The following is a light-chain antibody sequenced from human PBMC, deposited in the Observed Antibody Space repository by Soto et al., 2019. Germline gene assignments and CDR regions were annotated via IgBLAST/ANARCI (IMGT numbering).Light chain of an antibody. V-gene: IGLV2-23*02. CDR3: CSYAGGSSVV. Sequence: QSALTQPASVSGSPGQSITISCTGTSSDVGGYNLVSWYQQHPGKAPKLMIYEVTKRPSGVSNRFSGSKSGNTASLTISGLQAEDEADYYCCSYAGGSSVVFGGGTKLTVL. CDR2: EVT. J-gene: IGLJ2*01. CDR1: SSDVGGYNL.